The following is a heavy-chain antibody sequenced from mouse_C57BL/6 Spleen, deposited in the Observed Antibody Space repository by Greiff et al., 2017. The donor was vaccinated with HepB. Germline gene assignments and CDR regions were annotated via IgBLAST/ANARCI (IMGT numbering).Heavy chain of an antibody. CDR1: GYAFSSSW. D-gene: IGHD2-1*01. J-gene: IGHJ3*01. CDR3: ARSDYGNYVFAY. Sequence: QVQLQQSGPELVKPGASVKISCKASGYAFSSSWMNWVKQRPGKGLEWIGRIYPGVGDTNYNGKFKGKATLTADKSSSTAYMQLSSLTSEDSAVYFCARSDYGNYVFAYWGQGTLVTVSA. V-gene: IGHV1-82*01. CDR2: IYPGVGDT.